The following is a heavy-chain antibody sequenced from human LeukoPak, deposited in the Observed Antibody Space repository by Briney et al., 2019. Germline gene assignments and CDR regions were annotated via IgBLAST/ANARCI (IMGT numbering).Heavy chain of an antibody. D-gene: IGHD6-19*01. CDR3: ARDRGSLAVANDY. Sequence: GASVKVSCKASGYTFTSYGISWVRQAPGQGLEWMGWISAYNGNTNYAQKLQGRVTMTTDTSTSTDYMELRSLRSDDTAVYYCARDRGSLAVANDYWGQGTLVTVSS. CDR2: ISAYNGNT. CDR1: GYTFTSYG. V-gene: IGHV1-18*01. J-gene: IGHJ4*02.